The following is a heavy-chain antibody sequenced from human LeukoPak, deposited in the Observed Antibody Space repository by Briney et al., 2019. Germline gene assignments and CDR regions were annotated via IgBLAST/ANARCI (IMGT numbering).Heavy chain of an antibody. CDR1: GFTFSNYS. Sequence: GGSLRLSCATSGFTFSNYSLNWVRQAPGKGLEWVSSISTTTSYYADSVKGRFSISRDNAKNSLYLLLISLRAEDTAVYYCAKDLGYDYVWGEGNFYDYWGQGTLVTVSS. V-gene: IGHV3-21*01. J-gene: IGHJ4*02. D-gene: IGHD3-16*01. CDR2: ISTTTSY. CDR3: AKDLGYDYVWGEGNFYDY.